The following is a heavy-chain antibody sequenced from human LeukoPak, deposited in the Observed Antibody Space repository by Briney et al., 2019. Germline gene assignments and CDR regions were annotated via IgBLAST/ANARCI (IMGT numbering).Heavy chain of an antibody. Sequence: GGSLRLSCAASGITLNSIYVSWVRQAPGEGLEWVSVAYSDGSTYYAGSVKGRFTISRDNSKNTLFLQMNSLRAEDTAVYYCARLFGSGWPGYFYYAMDAWGQGTTVAVSS. J-gene: IGHJ6*02. CDR2: AYSDGST. D-gene: IGHD6-19*01. CDR1: GITLNSIY. V-gene: IGHV3-66*04. CDR3: ARLFGSGWPGYFYYAMDA.